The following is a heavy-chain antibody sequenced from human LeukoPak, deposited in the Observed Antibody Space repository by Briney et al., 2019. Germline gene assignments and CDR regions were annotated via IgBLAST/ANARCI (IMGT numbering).Heavy chain of an antibody. Sequence: GGSLRLSCAASGFTFSSYSMNWVRQAPGKGLEWVSYISSSSSTIYYADSVKGRFTISRDNAKNSLYLQMNSLRAEDTAVYYCARASMGNYYYYYYMDVWGKGTTVTVSS. CDR3: ARASMGNYYYYYYMDV. V-gene: IGHV3-48*01. CDR2: ISSSSSTI. D-gene: IGHD7-27*01. J-gene: IGHJ6*03. CDR1: GFTFSSYS.